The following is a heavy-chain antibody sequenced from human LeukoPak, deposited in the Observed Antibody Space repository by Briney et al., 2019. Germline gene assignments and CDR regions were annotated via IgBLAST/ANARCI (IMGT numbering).Heavy chain of an antibody. CDR1: GFTFSSCW. V-gene: IGHV3-7*01. D-gene: IGHD3-9*01. CDR2: IKQDGSEK. CDR3: ARDYDILTGEVYFDY. J-gene: IGHJ4*02. Sequence: GGSLRLSCAASGFTFSSCWMSWVRQAPGKGLEWVANIKQDGSEKYYVDSVKGRFTISRDNAKNSLYLQMNSLRAEDTAVYYCARDYDILTGEVYFDYWGQGTLVTVSS.